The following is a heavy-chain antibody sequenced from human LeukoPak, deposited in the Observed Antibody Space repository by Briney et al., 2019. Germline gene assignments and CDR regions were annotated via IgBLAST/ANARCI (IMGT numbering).Heavy chain of an antibody. CDR2: INPNSGGT. CDR3: ARTLSTMVRGLGDD. Sequence: ASVKVSCKVSGYTFTGYYMHWVRQAPGQGLEWMGWINPNSGGTNYAQKFQGRVTMTRDTSISTAYMELSRLRSDDTAVYYCARTLSTMVRGLGDDWGQGTLVTVSS. J-gene: IGHJ4*02. D-gene: IGHD3-10*01. CDR1: GYTFTGYY. V-gene: IGHV1-2*02.